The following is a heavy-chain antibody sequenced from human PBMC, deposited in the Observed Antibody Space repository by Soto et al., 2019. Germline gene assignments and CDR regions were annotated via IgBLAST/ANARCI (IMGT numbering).Heavy chain of an antibody. CDR3: AKDVAGYLRGIQH. V-gene: IGHV3-30*18. D-gene: IGHD6-19*01. CDR2: ISYDGSNK. CDR1: GFTFSSYG. Sequence: GGSLRLSCAASGFTFSSYGMHWVRQAPGKGLEWVAVISYDGSNKYYADSVKGRFTISRDNSKNTLYLQMNSLRAEDTAVYYCAKDVAGYLRGIQHWGQGTLVTVSS. J-gene: IGHJ1*01.